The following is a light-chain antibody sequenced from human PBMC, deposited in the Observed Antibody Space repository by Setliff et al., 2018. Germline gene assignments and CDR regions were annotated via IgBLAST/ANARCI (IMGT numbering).Light chain of an antibody. Sequence: QSVLTQPPSVSGAPGQGVTISCTGTISNIGAGFDVHWYQQFPGEVPKLLIYGNKNRPSGVPDRFSGSKSGTSGSLAITGLQAEDEADYYCQAYDTTLNAVVFGGGTKVTVL. CDR3: QAYDTTLNAVV. CDR1: ISNIGAGFD. CDR2: GNK. J-gene: IGLJ2*01. V-gene: IGLV1-40*01.